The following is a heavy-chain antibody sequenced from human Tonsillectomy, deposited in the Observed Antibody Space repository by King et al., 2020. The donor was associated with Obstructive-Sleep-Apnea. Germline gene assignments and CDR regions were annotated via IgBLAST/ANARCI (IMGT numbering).Heavy chain of an antibody. V-gene: IGHV3-48*01. J-gene: IGHJ4*02. CDR3: ARDHNWAFDY. Sequence: VQLVESGGGFVKPGGSLRLSCAASVLDFGSYSFKCVRKTPGTGREWISYFFTSNDFKFYTAAVKWRFTVYRESSKNSLFLQMDSLRGEDTGIYYCARDHNWAFDYWGQGILVTVSS. D-gene: IGHD1-20*01. CDR1: VLDFGSYS. CDR2: FFTSNDFK.